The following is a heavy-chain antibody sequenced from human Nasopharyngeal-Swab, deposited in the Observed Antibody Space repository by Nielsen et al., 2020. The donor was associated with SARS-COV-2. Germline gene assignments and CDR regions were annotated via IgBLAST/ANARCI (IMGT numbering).Heavy chain of an antibody. J-gene: IGHJ6*02. CDR2: ISWHSGSI. CDR3: ATLFTVTDYYYYGMDV. CDR1: GFTFDDYA. V-gene: IGHV3-9*01. Sequence: SLKISCAASGFTFDDYAMHWVRQAPGKGLEWVSGISWHSGSIGYADSVKGRFTISRDNDKNSLYLQMNSLRAEDTALYYCATLFTVTDYYYYGMDVWGQGTTVTVSS. D-gene: IGHD4-17*01.